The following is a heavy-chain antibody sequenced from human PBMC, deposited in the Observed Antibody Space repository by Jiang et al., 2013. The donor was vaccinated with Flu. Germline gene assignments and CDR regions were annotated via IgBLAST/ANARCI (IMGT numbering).Heavy chain of an antibody. J-gene: IGHJ4*02. CDR3: ARGGVVTPDY. V-gene: IGHV4-31*02. CDR2: T. D-gene: IGHD4-23*01. Sequence: TYYNPSLKSRVTISVDTSKNQFSLKLSSVTAADTAVYYCARGGVVTPDYWGQGTLVTVSS.